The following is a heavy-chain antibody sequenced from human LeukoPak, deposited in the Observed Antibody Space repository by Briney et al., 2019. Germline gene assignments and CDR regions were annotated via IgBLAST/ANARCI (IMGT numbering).Heavy chain of an antibody. CDR2: IIPIFGTA. V-gene: IGHV1-69*13. J-gene: IGHJ5*02. D-gene: IGHD2-2*01. CDR3: ARGLQLLWIWFDP. Sequence: GASVKVSCKASGGTFSSYAISWVRQAPGQGLEWMGGIIPIFGTANYAQKFQGRVTITADESTSTAYMELSSLRSEDTAVYYCARGLQLLWIWFDPWGQGTLVTVSS. CDR1: GGTFSSYA.